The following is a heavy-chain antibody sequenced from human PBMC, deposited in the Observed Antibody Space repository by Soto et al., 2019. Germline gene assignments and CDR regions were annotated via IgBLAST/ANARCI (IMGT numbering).Heavy chain of an antibody. D-gene: IGHD1-26*01. V-gene: IGHV3-30-3*01. CDR3: AREVDNSGSYRRAGYFDY. J-gene: IGHJ4*02. CDR1: GFTFSSYA. CDR2: ISYDGSNK. Sequence: QVQLVESGGGVVQPGRSLRLSCAASGFTFSSYAMHWVRQAPGKGLEWVAVISYDGSNKYYADSVKGRFTISRDNSKNTLYLQMNSLRAEDTAVYYCAREVDNSGSYRRAGYFDYWGQGTLVTVSS.